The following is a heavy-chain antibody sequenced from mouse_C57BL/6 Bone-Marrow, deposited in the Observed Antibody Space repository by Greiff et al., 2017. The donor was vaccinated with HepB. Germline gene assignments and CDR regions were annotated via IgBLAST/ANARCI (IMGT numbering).Heavy chain of an antibody. Sequence: VQLQQSGAELVRPGPSVKMSCKASGYTFTNYWIGWAKQRPGHGLEWIGDIYPGGGYTNYNEKFKGKATLTADKSSSTAYMQFSSLTSEDSAIYYCARTGYYGSSFAYWGQGTLVTVSA. CDR2: IYPGGGYT. J-gene: IGHJ3*01. CDR1: GYTFTNYW. CDR3: ARTGYYGSSFAY. D-gene: IGHD1-1*01. V-gene: IGHV1-63*01.